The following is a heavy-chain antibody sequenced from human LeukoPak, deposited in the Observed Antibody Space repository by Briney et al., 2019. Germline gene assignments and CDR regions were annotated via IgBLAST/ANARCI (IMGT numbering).Heavy chain of an antibody. Sequence: SETLSLTCTVSIGSIGNNYWSWLRQSPGKGLEWIAYGHHSESPNYNPSLKSRVTISVDRSNNRFFLQLSSVIAADTAVYYCARENKGTLHDSTAAFHYWGQGTLVTVSS. CDR3: ARENKGTLHDSTAAFHY. D-gene: IGHD1-7*01. V-gene: IGHV4-59*01. J-gene: IGHJ4*02. CDR2: GHHSESP. CDR1: IGSIGNNY.